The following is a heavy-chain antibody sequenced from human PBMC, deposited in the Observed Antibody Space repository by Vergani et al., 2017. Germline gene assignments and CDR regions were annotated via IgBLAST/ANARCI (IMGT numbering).Heavy chain of an antibody. Sequence: EVQLVEPGGGLVQPGGSLKLSCAASGFTFSGSAMHWVRQASGKGLEWVGRIRSKANSYATAYAASVKGRFTISRDDSKNTAYLQMNSLKTEDTAVYYCTREDGDLYYYYYGMDVWGQGTTVTVSS. J-gene: IGHJ6*02. CDR1: GFTFSGSA. CDR3: TREDGDLYYYYYGMDV. V-gene: IGHV3-73*01. D-gene: IGHD4-17*01. CDR2: IRSKANSYAT.